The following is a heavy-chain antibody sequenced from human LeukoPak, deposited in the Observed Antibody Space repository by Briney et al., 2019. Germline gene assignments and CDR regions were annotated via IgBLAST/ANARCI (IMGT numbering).Heavy chain of an antibody. D-gene: IGHD1-26*01. Sequence: SETLSLTCTVSGGSISSSSYYWGWIRQPPGKGLEWIGSIYYSGSIYYNPSLKSRVTISVDTSKNQFSLKLSSVTAADTAVYYCARQLWGSNYYYYMDVWGKGTTVTISS. CDR1: GGSISSSSYY. J-gene: IGHJ6*03. CDR2: IYYSGSI. CDR3: ARQLWGSNYYYYMDV. V-gene: IGHV4-39*01.